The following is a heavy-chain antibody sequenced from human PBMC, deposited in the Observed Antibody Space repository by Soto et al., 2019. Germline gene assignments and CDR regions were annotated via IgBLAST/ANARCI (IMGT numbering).Heavy chain of an antibody. V-gene: IGHV3-33*08. CDR2: IWYDGSNK. Sequence: VQLLESGGGLVQPGGSLRLSCAASGFTFSSYGMHWVRQAPGKGLEWVAVIWYDGSNKYYADSVKGRFTISRDNSKNTLYLQMNSLRAEDTAVYYCARENGYALGYFDYWGQGTLVTVSS. CDR1: GFTFSSYG. CDR3: ARENGYALGYFDY. J-gene: IGHJ4*02. D-gene: IGHD5-12*01.